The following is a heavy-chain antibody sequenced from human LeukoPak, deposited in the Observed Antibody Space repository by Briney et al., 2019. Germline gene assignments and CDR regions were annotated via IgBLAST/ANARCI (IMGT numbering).Heavy chain of an antibody. CDR3: ARFGSSTWYKGAFDI. CDR1: GGSFSGYY. J-gene: IGHJ3*02. Sequence: ASETLSLTCAVYGGSFSGYYWSWIRQPPGKGLEWIGEIVHSGNTKYNPSLKSRVTISVDTSKNQFSLNLTSVTAADTAVYYCARFGSSTWYKGAFDIWGQGTMVTVAS. CDR2: IVHSGNT. D-gene: IGHD6-13*01. V-gene: IGHV4-34*12.